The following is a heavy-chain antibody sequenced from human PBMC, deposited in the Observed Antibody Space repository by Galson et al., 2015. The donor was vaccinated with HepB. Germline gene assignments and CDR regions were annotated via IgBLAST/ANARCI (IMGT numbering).Heavy chain of an antibody. CDR3: ARTETGEAVHDV. Sequence: SVKVSCKASGYTFISYYIHWVRQAPGQGLEWMGIINPSDGNTKYAQKMQDRVTMTSDTSTSTVYMDLSSLTSEDTAVYYCARTETGEAVHDVWGQGTLVTVSS. CDR1: GYTFISYY. J-gene: IGHJ4*02. D-gene: IGHD1-14*01. V-gene: IGHV1-46*04. CDR2: INPSDGNT.